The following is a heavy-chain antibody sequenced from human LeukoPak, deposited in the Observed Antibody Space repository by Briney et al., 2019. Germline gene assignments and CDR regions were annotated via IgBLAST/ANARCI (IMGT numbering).Heavy chain of an antibody. Sequence: SETLSLTCTVSGGSISSYYSSWIRQPPGKGLEWIGYIYYSGSTNYNPSLTSRVTISVDTSKNQFSLKLSSVTAADTAVYYCARHVALVYYFLYWGQGTLVTVSS. CDR3: ARHVALVYYFLY. V-gene: IGHV4-59*08. CDR2: IYYSGST. D-gene: IGHD2-15*01. J-gene: IGHJ4*02. CDR1: GGSISSYY.